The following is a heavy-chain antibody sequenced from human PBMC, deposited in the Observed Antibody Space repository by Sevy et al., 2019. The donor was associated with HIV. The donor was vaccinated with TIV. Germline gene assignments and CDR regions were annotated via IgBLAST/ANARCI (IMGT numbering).Heavy chain of an antibody. CDR2: IKSKTDGGTT. J-gene: IGHJ6*02. CDR3: TTSKHIVVVTAIDDYYYYGMDV. CDR1: GFTFSNAW. V-gene: IGHV3-15*01. D-gene: IGHD2-21*02. Sequence: GESLKISCAASGFTFSNAWMSWVRQAPGKGLEWVGRIKSKTDGGTTDYAAPVKGRFTISRDDSKNTLYLQMNSLKTEDTAVYYCTTSKHIVVVTAIDDYYYYGMDVWGQGTTVTVSS.